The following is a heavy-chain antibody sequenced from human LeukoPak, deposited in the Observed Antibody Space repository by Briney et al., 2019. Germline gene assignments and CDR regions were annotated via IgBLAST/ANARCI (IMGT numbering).Heavy chain of an antibody. CDR3: ARSLGGNNGFDV. J-gene: IGHJ3*01. V-gene: IGHV4-59*08. CDR1: GGSISSYY. Sequence: SETLSLTCAVSGGSISSYYWSWIRQPPGKGLERIGYIYYSGSTNYNPSLKSRVTISIDTSKNQFSLKLNFVTAADTALYYCARSLGGNNGFDVWGQGTMVTVSS. D-gene: IGHD3-3*01. CDR2: IYYSGST.